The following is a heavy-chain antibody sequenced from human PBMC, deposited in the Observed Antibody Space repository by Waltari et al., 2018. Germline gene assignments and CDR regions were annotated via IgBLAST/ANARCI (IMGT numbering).Heavy chain of an antibody. CDR1: GYSFTSYW. CDR3: ARQTTYYYDSSGYPVYYFDY. D-gene: IGHD3-22*01. V-gene: IGHV5-51*01. CDR2: IYPGDSDT. J-gene: IGHJ4*02. Sequence: EVQLVQSGAEVKKPGESLKISCKGSGYSFTSYWIGWVRQMPGKGLEWMGIIYPGDSDTRYSPSFQGQVTISADKSISTAYLQWSSLKASDTAMYYCARQTTYYYDSSGYPVYYFDYWGQGTLVTVSS.